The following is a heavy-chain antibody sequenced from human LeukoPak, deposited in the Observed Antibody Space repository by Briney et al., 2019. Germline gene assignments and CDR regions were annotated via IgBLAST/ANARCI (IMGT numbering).Heavy chain of an antibody. CDR1: RFIFSSYS. J-gene: IGHJ6*02. CDR3: ARDRGDKARIGGVDV. Sequence: AGTLRLSCAASRFIFSSYSMNWIRQAPGKGLEWVSYISDSSSYTYYADSVKGRFTISRDNTKNSLYLQMNSLRAEDTAIYYCARDRGDKARIGGVDVWGQGPTVIVSS. D-gene: IGHD3-16*01. CDR2: ISDSSSYT. V-gene: IGHV3-21*04.